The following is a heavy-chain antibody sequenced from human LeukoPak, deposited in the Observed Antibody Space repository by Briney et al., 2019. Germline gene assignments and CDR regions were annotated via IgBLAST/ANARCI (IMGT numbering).Heavy chain of an antibody. D-gene: IGHD3-22*01. J-gene: IGHJ6*03. CDR1: GDSIRSSY. Sequence: SETLSLTCTVSGDSIRSSYWSWIRQPAGKGLEWIGRIYTSGSTNYNPSLKSRVTISVDTSKNQFSLKLSSVTAADTAVYYCAREFYDSSGYYPYYYYYYMDVWGKGTTVTISS. CDR2: IYTSGST. V-gene: IGHV4-4*07. CDR3: AREFYDSSGYYPYYYYYYMDV.